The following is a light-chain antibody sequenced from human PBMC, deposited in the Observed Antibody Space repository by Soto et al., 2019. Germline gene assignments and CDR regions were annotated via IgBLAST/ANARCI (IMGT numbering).Light chain of an antibody. V-gene: IGKV1-27*01. CDR2: AAS. Sequence: DIQMTQSPSSLSASVGDRVTITCRASQGISNLAWYQQKPGKVPKLLIYAASTLQSGVPSRFSGSGSGTDFTLTISSLQPEDVTAYYCQKYNRAPLTFGQGTKVEIK. J-gene: IGKJ1*01. CDR1: QGISN. CDR3: QKYNRAPLT.